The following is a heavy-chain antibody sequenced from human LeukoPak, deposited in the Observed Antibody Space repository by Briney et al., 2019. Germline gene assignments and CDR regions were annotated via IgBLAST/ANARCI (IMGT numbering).Heavy chain of an antibody. CDR1: GFTLSSYA. Sequence: GGSLSLACAASGFTLSSYAMSWVRQAPGKGLGWVSAIGGSGGSTYYADSVRGRFTISRDNSKNTLYLEMNSLRAEDTAAYFCAKGRVSPDDWGQGTLVTVSS. J-gene: IGHJ4*02. CDR3: AKGRVSPDD. V-gene: IGHV3-23*01. CDR2: IGGSGGST. D-gene: IGHD3-10*01.